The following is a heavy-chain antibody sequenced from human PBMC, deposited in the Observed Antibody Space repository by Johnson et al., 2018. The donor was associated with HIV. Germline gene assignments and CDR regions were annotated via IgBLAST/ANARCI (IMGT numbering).Heavy chain of an antibody. CDR1: GFTFSSYW. CDR3: AKDRYSSRWYLAGAFDI. J-gene: IGHJ3*02. Sequence: EVQLVESGGGLVQPGGSLRLSCAASGFTFSSYWMSWVRQAPGKGLEWVANIRQDGSEKYYVDSVKGRFTISRDNAKNSLYLQMNSLRAEDTAVYYCAKDRYSSRWYLAGAFDIWGQGTMVTVSS. V-gene: IGHV3-7*01. CDR2: IRQDGSEK. D-gene: IGHD6-13*01.